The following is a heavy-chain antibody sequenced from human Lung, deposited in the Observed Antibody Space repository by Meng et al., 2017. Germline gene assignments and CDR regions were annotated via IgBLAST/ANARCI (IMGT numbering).Heavy chain of an antibody. J-gene: IGHJ4*02. CDR2: IRSKTKTYAT. Sequence: SMTPSCAASAFTFSGSAVHWVRQASGKGLEWVGRIRSKTKTYATTYAASVRGRFTISRDDSKNTAFLQMGRLQVEDTAVYYCTCVSDYYDSSAFRDDYWGQGALVTVSS. CDR1: AFTFSGSA. D-gene: IGHD3-22*01. V-gene: IGHV3-73*01. CDR3: TCVSDYYDSSAFRDDY.